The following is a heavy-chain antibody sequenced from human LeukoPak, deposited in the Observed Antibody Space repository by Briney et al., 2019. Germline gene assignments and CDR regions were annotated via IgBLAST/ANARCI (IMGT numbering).Heavy chain of an antibody. J-gene: IGHJ3*02. Sequence: SETLSLTCAVSGYSISSGYYWGWIRQPPGKGLEWIGSIYHSGSTYYNPSLKSRVTISVDTSKNQFSLKLSSVTAADTAVYYCARPVDKYYDSNKAFDIWGQGTMVTVSS. V-gene: IGHV4-38-2*01. CDR1: GYSISSGYY. CDR3: ARPVDKYYDSNKAFDI. D-gene: IGHD3-22*01. CDR2: IYHSGST.